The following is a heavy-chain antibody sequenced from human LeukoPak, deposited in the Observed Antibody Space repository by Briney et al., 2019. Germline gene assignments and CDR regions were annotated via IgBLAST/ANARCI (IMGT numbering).Heavy chain of an antibody. CDR2: ITHNGST. D-gene: IGHD2-15*01. Sequence: KASETLSLTCGVHGESLNDYYWSWIRQSPGKGLEWIGEITHNGSTTFNPLLESRLTISVDTSKNQFSLKLTSVTAADASVYFCARGFCRGESCYSGEYFQHWGQGTLVTVSS. CDR3: ARGFCRGESCYSGEYFQH. V-gene: IGHV4-34*01. CDR1: GESLNDYY. J-gene: IGHJ1*01.